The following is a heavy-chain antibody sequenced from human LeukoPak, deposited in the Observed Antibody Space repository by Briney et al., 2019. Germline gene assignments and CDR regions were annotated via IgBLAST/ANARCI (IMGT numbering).Heavy chain of an antibody. V-gene: IGHV3-23*01. CDR2: ISGSGGST. Sequence: GGSLRLSCAASGFTFSSYAMGWVRQASGKGLEWVSAISGSGGSTYYADSVKGRFTISRDNSKNTLYLQMNSLRAEDTAVYYCAKDLYYYGSGSYLLFDYWGQGTLVTVSS. CDR1: GFTFSSYA. J-gene: IGHJ4*02. CDR3: AKDLYYYGSGSYLLFDY. D-gene: IGHD3-10*01.